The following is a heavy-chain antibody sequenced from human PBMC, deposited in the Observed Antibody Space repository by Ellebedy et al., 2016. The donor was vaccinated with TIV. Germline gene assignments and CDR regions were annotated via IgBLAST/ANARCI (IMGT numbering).Heavy chain of an antibody. Sequence: PGGSLRLSCTDSGFTVSSYWMQWVRQAPGKGLEWVANIKQDGSEEYYLDSVKGRFIISRDNAKKSLYLQMNSLRSEDTAVYYCARGSGWIIDYWGQGTLVTVSS. V-gene: IGHV3-7*04. J-gene: IGHJ4*02. CDR1: GFTVSSYW. CDR2: IKQDGSEE. D-gene: IGHD6-19*01. CDR3: ARGSGWIIDY.